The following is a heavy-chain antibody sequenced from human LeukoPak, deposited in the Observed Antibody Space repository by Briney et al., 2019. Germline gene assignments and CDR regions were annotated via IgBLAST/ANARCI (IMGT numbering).Heavy chain of an antibody. D-gene: IGHD2-15*01. Sequence: ATVKVSCKASGGTFSSYAISWVRQAPGQGLEWMGGIIPIFGTANYAQKFQGRVTITADESTSTAYMELSSLRSEDTAVYYCARVEGEKVMDCRGGSCYFDYWGQGTLVTVSS. CDR3: ARVEGEKVMDCRGGSCYFDY. V-gene: IGHV1-69*13. CDR2: IIPIFGTA. J-gene: IGHJ4*02. CDR1: GGTFSSYA.